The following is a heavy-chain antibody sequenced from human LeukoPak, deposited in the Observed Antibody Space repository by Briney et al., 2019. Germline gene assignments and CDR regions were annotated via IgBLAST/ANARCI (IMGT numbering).Heavy chain of an antibody. D-gene: IGHD4-17*01. Sequence: GASLQISCKGSGYSFTSYWIGCVRQLPGKDLEWMGIIYPGDSDTRYSPSFQGQVTISADKSITTAYLQWSSLKASDTAMYYCARQNGDYDYYYYMDVWGKGTTVTVSS. V-gene: IGHV5-51*01. CDR1: GYSFTSYW. J-gene: IGHJ6*03. CDR2: IYPGDSDT. CDR3: ARQNGDYDYYYYMDV.